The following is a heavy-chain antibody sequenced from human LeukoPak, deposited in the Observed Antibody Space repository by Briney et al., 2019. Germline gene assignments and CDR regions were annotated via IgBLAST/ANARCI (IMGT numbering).Heavy chain of an antibody. CDR1: GFTFSSYE. Sequence: GGSLRLSCAASGFTFSSYEMNWVRQAPGKGLVWVSRINSDGSSTSYADSVKGRFTISRDNAKNALYLQMNSLRAEDTAVYYCARDLSSSWTTMDYFQHWGQGTLVTVSS. J-gene: IGHJ1*01. CDR3: ARDLSSSWTTMDYFQH. D-gene: IGHD6-13*01. CDR2: INSDGSST. V-gene: IGHV3-74*01.